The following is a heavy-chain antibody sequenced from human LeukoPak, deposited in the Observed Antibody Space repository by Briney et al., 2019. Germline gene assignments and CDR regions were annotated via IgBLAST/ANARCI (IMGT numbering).Heavy chain of an antibody. Sequence: PGGSLRLSCAASGFTFSSYAMSWVRQAPGKGLEWVSAISGSGGSTYYADSVKGRFTISRDNSKNTLYLQMNSLRAEDTAVYYCAKTGDYVWGSYRPSLGDAFDIWGQGTMVTVSS. CDR1: GFTFSSYA. CDR3: AKTGDYVWGSYRPSLGDAFDI. J-gene: IGHJ3*02. V-gene: IGHV3-23*01. D-gene: IGHD3-16*02. CDR2: ISGSGGST.